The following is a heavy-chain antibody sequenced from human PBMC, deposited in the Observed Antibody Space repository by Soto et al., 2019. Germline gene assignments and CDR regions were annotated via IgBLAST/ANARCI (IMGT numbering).Heavy chain of an antibody. D-gene: IGHD5-12*01. CDR2: INADKGDT. CDR3: ARGPLSGVATIWDYANWFDP. V-gene: IGHV1-3*01. Sequence: QAQLVQSGAEVKKPWASVKVSCKASGYSFTDFAMHWVRLASGQRLEWMGWINADKGDTKYSPKFQGRVTITRDTSATTVYMELRSLRSEDTAVYYCARGPLSGVATIWDYANWFDPWGQGSLVTVST. J-gene: IGHJ5*02. CDR1: GYSFTDFA.